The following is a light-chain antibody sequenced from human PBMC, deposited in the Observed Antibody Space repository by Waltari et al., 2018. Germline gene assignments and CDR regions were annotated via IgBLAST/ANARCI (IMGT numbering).Light chain of an antibody. V-gene: IGKV1-5*03. CDR1: QSIGSW. Sequence: DIQMTQSPSTLSASVGDRVTITCRASQSIGSWLAWYQQKPGKAPKLLIYMASSLKSGVPSRFSGSESGTEFTLTISSLQPDDFATYYCHQYSSGSPWTFGQGTKLEIK. J-gene: IGKJ2*02. CDR2: MAS. CDR3: HQYSSGSPWT.